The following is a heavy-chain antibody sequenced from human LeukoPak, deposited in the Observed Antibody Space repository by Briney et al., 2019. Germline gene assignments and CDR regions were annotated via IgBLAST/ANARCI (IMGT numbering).Heavy chain of an antibody. J-gene: IGHJ5*02. D-gene: IGHD3-22*01. Sequence: ASVKVSCKSSGYTFNSYGITWVRQAPGQGLEWMGWIHTYNGHTNYAQNLQGRVTMTTDTSTSTAYMELRSLRSDDTAVYYCARDQYYDSKGWFDPWGQGTLVTVSS. V-gene: IGHV1-18*01. CDR3: ARDQYYDSKGWFDP. CDR1: GYTFNSYG. CDR2: IHTYNGHT.